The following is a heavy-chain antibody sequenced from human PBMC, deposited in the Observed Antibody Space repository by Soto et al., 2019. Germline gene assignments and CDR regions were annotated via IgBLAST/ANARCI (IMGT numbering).Heavy chain of an antibody. CDR3: GRCTSTSCHLGSDY. J-gene: IGHJ4*02. CDR1: GFTFSRYW. CDR2: IKQDGSEE. V-gene: IGHV3-7*01. D-gene: IGHD2-2*01. Sequence: EVQLVESGGGLVQPGGSLRLSCTVSGFTFSRYWMSWVRQAPGKGLEWVATIKQDGSEEYYVDSVEGRFTISRDNAKNSLYLQMNSLRAADTAVYYCGRCTSTSCHLGSDYWGQGTLVTVSS.